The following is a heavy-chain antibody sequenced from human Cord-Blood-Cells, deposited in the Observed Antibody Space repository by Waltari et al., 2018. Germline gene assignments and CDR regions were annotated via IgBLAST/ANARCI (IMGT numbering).Heavy chain of an antibody. V-gene: IGHV3-30*18. CDR2: ISYDGSNK. Sequence: QVQLVESGGGVVQPGRSLRLSCAASGFTFSSYGMHWVRQAPGKGLEWVAVISYDGSNKYYADSVKGLFTISRDNSKNTLYLQMNSLRAEDTAVYYCAKEPTGYSSSWSFDYWGQGTLVTVSS. CDR3: AKEPTGYSSSWSFDY. D-gene: IGHD6-13*01. CDR1: GFTFSSYG. J-gene: IGHJ4*02.